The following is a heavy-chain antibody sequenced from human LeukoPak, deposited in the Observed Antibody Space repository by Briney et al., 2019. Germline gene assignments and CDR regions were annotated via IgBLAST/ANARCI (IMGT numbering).Heavy chain of an antibody. J-gene: IGHJ6*03. CDR3: ASVRRGFGESSKYYSYYYMDV. V-gene: IGHV4-39*01. D-gene: IGHD3-10*01. CDR2: IYYSGST. Sequence: SETLSLTCSVSGGSISSSSYFWGWIRQPPGKGLEWIGNIYYSGSTYYNPSLKSRVTISLDTSKNQFSLRLSAVTAADTAAYYCASVRRGFGESSKYYSYYYMDVWGNGTTVTISS. CDR1: GGSISSSSYF.